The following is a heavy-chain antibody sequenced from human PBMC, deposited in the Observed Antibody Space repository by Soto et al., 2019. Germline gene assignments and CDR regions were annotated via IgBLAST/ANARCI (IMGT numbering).Heavy chain of an antibody. V-gene: IGHV4-39*07. CDR2: INHSGST. CDR1: GGSISSSSYY. J-gene: IGHJ4*02. D-gene: IGHD1-26*01. CDR3: ARGGRGSYFAY. Sequence: SETXSLTCTVSGGSISSSSYYWRWIRQPPGRGLEWIGEINHSGSTNYNPSLKSRVTISLDTSKNQFSLKLRSVTAADTAVYYCARGGRGSYFAYWGQGTPVTVSS.